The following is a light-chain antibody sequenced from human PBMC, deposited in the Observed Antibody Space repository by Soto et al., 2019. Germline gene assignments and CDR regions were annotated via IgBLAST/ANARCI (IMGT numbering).Light chain of an antibody. CDR1: SANIGAGYD. V-gene: IGLV1-40*01. CDR2: GNS. Sequence: QAVGTQPPTVSGAPGLGVTISCTGSSANIGAGYDVHWYQQLPGTAPKLLIYGNSNRPSGVPDRFSGSKSGTSASLAITGLQAEDEADYYCQSYDSSLRGVFGTGTKVTV. CDR3: QSYDSSLRGV. J-gene: IGLJ1*01.